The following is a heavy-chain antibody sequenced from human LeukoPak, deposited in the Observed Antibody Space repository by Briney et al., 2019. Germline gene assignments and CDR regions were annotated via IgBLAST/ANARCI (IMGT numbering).Heavy chain of an antibody. Sequence: GGSLRLSCAASGFTFSSYAMSWVRQAPGKGLEWVSYISSSSSNIFYADSFKGRFTISRDNAQNSLYLQMNSLRAEDTAVYYCARDPPGAHFDYWGQGTLVTVSS. CDR2: ISSSSSNI. D-gene: IGHD7-27*01. CDR1: GFTFSSYA. V-gene: IGHV3-21*01. J-gene: IGHJ4*02. CDR3: ARDPPGAHFDY.